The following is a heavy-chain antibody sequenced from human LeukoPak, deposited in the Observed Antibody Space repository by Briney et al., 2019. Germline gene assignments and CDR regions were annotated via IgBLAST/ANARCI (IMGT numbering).Heavy chain of an antibody. CDR3: ARGLPLGYCTYGVCYPPKHFDF. Sequence: ASVKVSCKASGYTFTSYGISWVRQAPGQGLEWMGWVNPKSGNTGYKQKFQAGVTITRDTSISAAYMELSSLTSDDTAVYFCARGLPLGYCTYGVCYPPKHFDFWGQGTLVTVSS. CDR1: GYTFTSYG. J-gene: IGHJ4*02. V-gene: IGHV1-8*03. D-gene: IGHD2-8*01. CDR2: VNPKSGNT.